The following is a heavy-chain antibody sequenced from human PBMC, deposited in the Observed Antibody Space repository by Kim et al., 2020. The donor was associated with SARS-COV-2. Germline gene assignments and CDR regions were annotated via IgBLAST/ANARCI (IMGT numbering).Heavy chain of an antibody. CDR2: INNVGSAT. V-gene: IGHV3-74*01. CDR1: GFTFSSFW. CDR3: VRGSGNFGYGMGV. J-gene: IGHJ6*02. D-gene: IGHD3-3*01. Sequence: GGSLRLSCAASGFTFSSFWMHWVHQAPGTGLMWVSRINNVGSATIYADSVKGRFTISRDNAKSTLYLQMNSLRVEDTAVYYCVRGSGNFGYGMGVWGQGTTVTVSS.